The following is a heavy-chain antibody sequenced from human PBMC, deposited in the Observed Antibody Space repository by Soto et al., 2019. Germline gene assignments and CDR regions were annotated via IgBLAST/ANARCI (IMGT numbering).Heavy chain of an antibody. V-gene: IGHV1-24*01. CDR2: FDPEDGET. D-gene: IGHD5-12*01. J-gene: IGHJ4*02. Sequence: QVPLVQSGAEVNKPGASVKVSCKVSGYTLTELSMHWVRQAPGKVLEWMGCFDPEDGETIYAQKFQGGVTMTVATSIYTAYMELSSLRSEDQAVSYCSTWARWLQVLETRDFGLAYCGKGTLVTVSS. CDR3: STWARWLQVLETRDFGLAY. CDR1: GYTLTELS.